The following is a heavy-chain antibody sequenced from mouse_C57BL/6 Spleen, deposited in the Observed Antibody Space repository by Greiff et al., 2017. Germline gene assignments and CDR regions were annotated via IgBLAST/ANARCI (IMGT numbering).Heavy chain of an antibody. Sequence: EVKLVESGGGLVKPGGSLKLSCAVSGFTFSSYAMSWVRQTPEKRLEWVATISDGGSYTYYPDNVKGRVTISRDNAKNNLYLQMSHLKSEDTAMYYCAREYDYDDGADYYAMDYWGQGTSVTVSS. CDR1: GFTFSSYA. V-gene: IGHV5-4*01. CDR2: ISDGGSYT. J-gene: IGHJ4*01. D-gene: IGHD2-4*01. CDR3: AREYDYDDGADYYAMDY.